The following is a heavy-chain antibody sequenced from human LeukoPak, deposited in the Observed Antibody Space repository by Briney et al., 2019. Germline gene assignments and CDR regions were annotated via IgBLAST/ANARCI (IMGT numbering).Heavy chain of an antibody. CDR2: INPSGGGT. CDR3: ARDGGTGNRSGSYANWFDP. J-gene: IGHJ5*02. D-gene: IGHD3-10*01. Sequence: ASVKVSCKASGYTFTSYFMHWVRQAPGQRLEWMGIINPSGGGTSYAQKFQARVSMTRDMSTSTVYMELSSLRAEDTAVYYCARDGGTGNRSGSYANWFDPWGQGTLVTGSS. V-gene: IGHV1-46*01. CDR1: GYTFTSYF.